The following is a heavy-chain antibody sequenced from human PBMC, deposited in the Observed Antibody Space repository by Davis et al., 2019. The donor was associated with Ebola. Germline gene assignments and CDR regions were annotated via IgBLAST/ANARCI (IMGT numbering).Heavy chain of an antibody. CDR2: ISYDGSNK. D-gene: IGHD6-13*01. CDR1: GFTFSSYA. CDR3: ARDGPITHVSSSWFYYYYGMDV. V-gene: IGHV3-30-3*01. J-gene: IGHJ6*02. Sequence: GESLKISCAASGFTFSSYAMHWVRQAPGKGLEWVAVISYDGSNKYYADSVKGRFTISRDNSKNTLYLQMNSLRAEDTAVYYCARDGPITHVSSSWFYYYYGMDVWGQGTTVTVSS.